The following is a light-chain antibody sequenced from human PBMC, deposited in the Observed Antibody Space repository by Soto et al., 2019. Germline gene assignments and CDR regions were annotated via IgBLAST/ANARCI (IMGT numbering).Light chain of an antibody. Sequence: DTQMNQSPSSLSAAGGDIVTNTCRASRGIRHYLASCQHKPGKAPKLLINAASSLERGVPSRFSGGGSGTDFTLNISSLQHDDFATSYCQQNYRATPWTFGQGTKVDIK. CDR3: QQNYRATPWT. V-gene: IGKV1-39*01. J-gene: IGKJ1*01. CDR2: AAS. CDR1: RGIRHY.